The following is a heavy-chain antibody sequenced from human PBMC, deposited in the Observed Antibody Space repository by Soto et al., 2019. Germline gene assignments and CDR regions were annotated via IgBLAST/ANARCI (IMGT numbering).Heavy chain of an antibody. Sequence: SETLSLTCTVSGDSTSNYHWSWIRQPPGKGLEWIGYVYFSGSTHYNPSLKSRVTISLDTSKSQFSLRLNSVTAADTAVYYCAREGVWYGETFFDYWGQGILVTVSS. CDR3: AREGVWYGETFFDY. J-gene: IGHJ4*02. D-gene: IGHD2-15*01. CDR1: GDSTSNYH. V-gene: IGHV4-59*01. CDR2: VYFSGST.